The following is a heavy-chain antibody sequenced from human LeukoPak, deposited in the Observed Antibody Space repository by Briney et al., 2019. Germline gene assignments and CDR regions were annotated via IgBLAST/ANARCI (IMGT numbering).Heavy chain of an antibody. Sequence: GGSLRLSCAASGFTFSSYSMNWVRQAPGKGLEWVSYISSSSSTIYYADSVKGRFTISRDNSKNTLYLQMNSLRPEDTAVYYCAGLYQLLTPHAFDIWGQGTMVTVSS. CDR1: GFTFSSYS. D-gene: IGHD2-2*01. J-gene: IGHJ3*02. CDR3: AGLYQLLTPHAFDI. CDR2: ISSSSSTI. V-gene: IGHV3-48*01.